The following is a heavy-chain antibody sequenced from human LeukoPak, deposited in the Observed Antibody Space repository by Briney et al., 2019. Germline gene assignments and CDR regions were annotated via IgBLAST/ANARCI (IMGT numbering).Heavy chain of an antibody. V-gene: IGHV1-69*13. J-gene: IGHJ6*02. CDR3: ARDADSSSSWDSYGMDV. CDR2: IIPIFGTA. Sequence: GALVKVSCKASGGTFSSYAISWVRQAPGQGLEWMGGIIPIFGTANYAQKFQGRVTITADESTSTAYMELSSLRSEDTAVYYCARDADSSSSWDSYGMDVWGQGTTVTVSS. D-gene: IGHD6-6*01. CDR1: GGTFSSYA.